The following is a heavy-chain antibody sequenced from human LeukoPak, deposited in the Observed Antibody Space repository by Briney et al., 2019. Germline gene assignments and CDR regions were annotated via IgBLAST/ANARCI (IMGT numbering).Heavy chain of an antibody. V-gene: IGHV3-21*04. CDR2: ISSSSSYI. D-gene: IGHD3/OR15-3a*01. J-gene: IGHJ6*02. Sequence: GGSLRLSCEASGFTFSSYWMSWVRQAPGKGLEWVSSISSSSSYIYYADSVKGRFTISRDNAKNSLYLQMNSLRAEDTAVYYCAARTGPDYYYYGMDVWGQGTTVTVSS. CDR3: AARTGPDYYYYGMDV. CDR1: GFTFSSYW.